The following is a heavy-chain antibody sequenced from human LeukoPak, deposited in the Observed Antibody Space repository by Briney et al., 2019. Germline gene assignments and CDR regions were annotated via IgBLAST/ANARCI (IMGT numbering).Heavy chain of an antibody. Sequence: PGGSLRLSCAASGFTLSTYWMNWVRQAPGEGLEWVGRSRNKANSYTTEYATSVKGRFTISRDDSKNSLYLQMNSLKTEDTAVYYCARGYYSSGYSDYWGQGTLVTVSS. V-gene: IGHV3-72*01. CDR2: SRNKANSYTT. J-gene: IGHJ4*02. CDR1: GFTLSTYW. D-gene: IGHD3-22*01. CDR3: ARGYYSSGYSDY.